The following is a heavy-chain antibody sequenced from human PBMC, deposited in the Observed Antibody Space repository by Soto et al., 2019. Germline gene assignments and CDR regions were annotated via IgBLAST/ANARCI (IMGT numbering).Heavy chain of an antibody. J-gene: IGHJ6*03. CDR2: ISAYNGNT. Sequence: QDQLVQSGVEVKKPGASVKVSCKASGYSFTNYGITWVRQAPGQGLEWMGWISAYNGNTNYAQKFRAVVTMTTGASTSTAYLELRSLRSDDTAVYYCARDRGVAPPVAGNTHYYYYMDVWGKGTTVTVSS. CDR3: ARDRGVAPPVAGNTHYYYYMDV. V-gene: IGHV1-18*01. D-gene: IGHD6-19*01. CDR1: GYSFTNYG.